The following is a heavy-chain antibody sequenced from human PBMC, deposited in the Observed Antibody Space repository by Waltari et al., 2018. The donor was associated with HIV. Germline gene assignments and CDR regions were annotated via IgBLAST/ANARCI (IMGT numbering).Heavy chain of an antibody. CDR3: ARGSGSYYRWWFDP. CDR2: IGTAGDT. J-gene: IGHJ5*02. CDR1: GFTFSSYD. V-gene: IGHV3-13*01. Sequence: EVQLVESGGGLVQPGGSLRLSCAASGFTFSSYDMQWVRQATGKGLELVSAIGTAGDTYYAGSVKGRFTISRENAKNSLYLQMNSLRAEDTAVYYCARGSGSYYRWWFDPWGQGTLVTVSS. D-gene: IGHD1-26*01.